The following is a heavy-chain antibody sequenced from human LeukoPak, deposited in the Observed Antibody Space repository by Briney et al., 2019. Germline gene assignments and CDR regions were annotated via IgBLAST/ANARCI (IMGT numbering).Heavy chain of an antibody. CDR1: GFTFSSYA. CDR3: ARDSVTIFGVVTYYYGMDV. D-gene: IGHD3-3*01. CDR2: ISYDGSNK. J-gene: IGHJ6*02. V-gene: IGHV3-30-3*01. Sequence: SGGSLRLSCAASGFTFSSYAMHWVRQAPGKGLEWVAVISYDGSNKYYADSVKGRFTISRDNSKNTLYLQMNSLRAEDTAVYYCARDSVTIFGVVTYYYGMDVWGQGTTVTVSS.